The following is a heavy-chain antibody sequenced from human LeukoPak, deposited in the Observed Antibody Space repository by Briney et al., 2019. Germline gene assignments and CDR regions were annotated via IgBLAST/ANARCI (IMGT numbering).Heavy chain of an antibody. J-gene: IGHJ4*02. V-gene: IGHV3-64*01. D-gene: IGHD5-18*01. CDR3: AREDTAMAIDY. CDR2: ISSNGGST. Sequence: GGSLRLSCAASGFTFSSYAMHWVRQAPGKGLEYVSAISSNGGSTYYANSVKGRFTISSDNSKNTLYLQMGSLRAEDMAVYYCAREDTAMAIDYWGQGTLVTVSS. CDR1: GFTFSSYA.